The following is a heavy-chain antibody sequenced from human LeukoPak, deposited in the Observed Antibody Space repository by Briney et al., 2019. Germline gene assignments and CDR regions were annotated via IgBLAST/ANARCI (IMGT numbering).Heavy chain of an antibody. J-gene: IGHJ6*02. CDR3: ARHQYDSSGYYLNYYYYYGMDV. D-gene: IGHD3-22*01. V-gene: IGHV4-59*08. CDR2: ISDSGST. Sequence: SETLSLTCTVSGGSVSSHYWSWIRRPPGKGLQWIGYISDSGSTNYNPSLKSRVTISVDTSKNQFSLKLNSVTASDTAMYYCARHQYDSSGYYLNYYYYYGMDVWGQGTTVTVFS. CDR1: GGSVSSHY.